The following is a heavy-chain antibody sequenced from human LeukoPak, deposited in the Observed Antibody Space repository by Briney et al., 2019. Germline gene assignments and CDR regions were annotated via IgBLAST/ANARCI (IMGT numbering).Heavy chain of an antibody. J-gene: IGHJ4*02. CDR3: ARAKVVTQGYYFDL. CDR1: GCTFTTYY. D-gene: IGHD4-23*01. Sequence: APVKVSCKGSGCTFTTYYIQWVRQAPGQALEWMGIINPSDGSTTFAQSFQGIVTMTIDSSTSTVYMALSSLRSEDTAMYYCARAKVVTQGYYFDLWGQGTLVTVSS. CDR2: INPSDGST. V-gene: IGHV1-46*01.